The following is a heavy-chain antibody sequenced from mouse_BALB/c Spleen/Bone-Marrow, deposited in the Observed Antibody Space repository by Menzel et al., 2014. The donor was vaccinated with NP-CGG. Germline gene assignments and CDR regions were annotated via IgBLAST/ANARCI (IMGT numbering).Heavy chain of an antibody. Sequence: VKLMESDAELVKPGASVMISCKASGYTFTDRAIHWVKQKPEQGLEWIGYISPGNDNVKDNEKFKGKATLTAGRSSNTAYMHLNNLTAADSAVYFCVLYSSMNRSYAMDYWGQGTSVTVSS. CDR3: VLYSSMNRSYAMDY. CDR2: ISPGNDNV. V-gene: IGHV1S53*02. D-gene: IGHD1-1*01. CDR1: GYTFTDRA. J-gene: IGHJ4*01.